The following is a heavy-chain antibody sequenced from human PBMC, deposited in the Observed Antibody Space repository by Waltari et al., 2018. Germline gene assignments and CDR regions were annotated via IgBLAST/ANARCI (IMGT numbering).Heavy chain of an antibody. D-gene: IGHD3-16*02. J-gene: IGHJ4*02. V-gene: IGHV4-39*07. CDR2: IYYSGST. CDR1: GGSISSSSYY. CDR3: ARFSSSYDYVWGSYRRLNYFDY. Sequence: QLQLQESGPGLVKPSETLSLTCTVSGGSISSSSYYWRWIRPPPGKGLERIGSIYYSGSTYYNPSLKSRVTISVDTSKNQFSLKLSSVTAADTAVYYCARFSSSYDYVWGSYRRLNYFDYWGQGTLVTVSS.